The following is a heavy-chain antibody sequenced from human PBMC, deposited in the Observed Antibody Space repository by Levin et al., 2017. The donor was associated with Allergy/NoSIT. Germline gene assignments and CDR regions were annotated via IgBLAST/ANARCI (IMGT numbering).Heavy chain of an antibody. CDR2: IYPDDSDA. D-gene: IGHD1-26*01. J-gene: IGHJ4*02. CDR1: GYSFLSYW. CDR3: ARRWVVGATDYFDY. V-gene: IGHV5-51*01. Sequence: GESLKISCKGSGYSFLSYWIGWVRQMPGKGLEWMGMIYPDDSDARYSPSFQGQVTISADKSITTAYLQWSTLKASDTAMYYCARRWVVGATDYFDYWGQGTLVTVSS.